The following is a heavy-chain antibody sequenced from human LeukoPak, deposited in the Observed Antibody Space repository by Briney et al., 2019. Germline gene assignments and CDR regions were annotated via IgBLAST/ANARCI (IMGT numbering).Heavy chain of an antibody. CDR1: GGSISSYY. J-gene: IGHJ4*02. CDR3: ARHTAIFYDSRGLFDY. D-gene: IGHD3-22*01. V-gene: IGHV4-4*07. Sequence: PSETLSLTCTVSGGSISSYYWSWIRQPAGKGLEWIGRIYTSGSTNYNPSLKSRVTMSVDTSKNQFSLKLSSVTAADTAVYYCARHTAIFYDSRGLFDYWGQGTLVTVSS. CDR2: IYTSGST.